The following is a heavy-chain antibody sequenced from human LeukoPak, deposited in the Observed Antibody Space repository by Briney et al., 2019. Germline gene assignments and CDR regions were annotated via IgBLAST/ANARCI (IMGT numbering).Heavy chain of an antibody. D-gene: IGHD3-16*01. J-gene: IGHJ4*02. Sequence: PSETLSLTCSVSGGSITNYYWSWVRQPPGRGLEWIGYIYYRGNTYYNASLKSRVTISVDTSLNELSLNLTSVTAADTAVYYCARGVGALGYWGQGTLVTVSS. CDR3: ARGVGALGY. V-gene: IGHV4-59*12. CDR2: IYYRGNT. CDR1: GGSITNYY.